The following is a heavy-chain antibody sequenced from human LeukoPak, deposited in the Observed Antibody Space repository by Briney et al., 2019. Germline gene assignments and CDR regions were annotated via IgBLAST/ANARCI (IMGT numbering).Heavy chain of an antibody. D-gene: IGHD6-13*01. Sequence: GGSLRLSCAAPGFTFRDNGRHWVRQAPGKGLGWVAFIRYDGSHQYSMDSVKGRFTISRDISKNTLYLQMHSLRAEDTDVYYCVKPGMAYAFDMWGQGTMVTVSS. V-gene: IGHV3-30*02. CDR1: GFTFRDNG. J-gene: IGHJ3*02. CDR2: IRYDGSHQ. CDR3: VKPGMAYAFDM.